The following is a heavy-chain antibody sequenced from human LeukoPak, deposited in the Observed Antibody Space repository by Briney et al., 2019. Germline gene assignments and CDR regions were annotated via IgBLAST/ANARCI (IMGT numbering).Heavy chain of an antibody. D-gene: IGHD3-3*01. CDR1: GFTYSSYR. J-gene: IGHJ4*02. V-gene: IGHV3-7*01. CDR3: AREGAYDFWSGYYNYFDY. Sequence: PXXTLRLTCAATGFTYSSYRMSRVRQAQGKGREWVANKKKDGSEKYYVDSVMGRFTISRVNAKNSLYLQMNSLRAEDTAVYYCAREGAYDFWSGYYNYFDYWGQGTLVTVSS. CDR2: KKKDGSEK.